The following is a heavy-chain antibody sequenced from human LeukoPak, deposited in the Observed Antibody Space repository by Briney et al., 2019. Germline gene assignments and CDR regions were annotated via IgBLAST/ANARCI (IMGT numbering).Heavy chain of an antibody. CDR2: VSSNGGST. J-gene: IGHJ5*02. CDR3: ARGNWLDP. Sequence: GGSLRLSCAASGFTFSSYAMHWVRQDPGKGLEYVSGVSSNGGSTYYANSVKGRFTVSRDNSKNTLYLQMGSLRAEDMAVYYCARGNWLDPWGQGTLVTVSS. D-gene: IGHD2/OR15-2a*01. V-gene: IGHV3-64*01. CDR1: GFTFSSYA.